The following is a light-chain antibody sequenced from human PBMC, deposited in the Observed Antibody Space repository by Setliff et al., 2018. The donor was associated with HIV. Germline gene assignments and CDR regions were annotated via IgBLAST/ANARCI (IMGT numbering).Light chain of an antibody. CDR3: QTWGTGIRV. CDR1: SGHSSSA. J-gene: IGLJ1*01. V-gene: IGLV4-69*01. Sequence: VLTQSPSASASLGASVKLTCTLSSGHSSSAIAWHQQQPGKGPRFLMKLNNDGSHAKGDGIPDRFSGSSSGAERYLTISSLQSDDEADYYCQTWGTGIRVFGTGTKV. CDR2: LNNDGSH.